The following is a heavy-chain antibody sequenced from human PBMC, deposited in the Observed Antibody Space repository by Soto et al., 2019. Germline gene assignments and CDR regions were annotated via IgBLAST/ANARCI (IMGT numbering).Heavy chain of an antibody. CDR2: ISANNGNT. CDR1: GYTFTSYG. Sequence: QVQLVQSGAEVKKPGASVKVSCKASGYTFTSYGINWVRQAPGQGLEWMGWISANNGNTHYAQKRQGRVTMTTDTSTSIAYMELRGLRSDDTAVYYCASVQSGYGFAYWGQGTLVTVSS. J-gene: IGHJ4*02. V-gene: IGHV1-18*01. D-gene: IGHD5-12*01. CDR3: ASVQSGYGFAY.